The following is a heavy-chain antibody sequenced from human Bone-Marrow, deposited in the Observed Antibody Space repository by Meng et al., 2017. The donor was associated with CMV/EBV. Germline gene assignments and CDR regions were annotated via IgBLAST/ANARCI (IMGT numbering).Heavy chain of an antibody. CDR3: ATDLLVATLRNGMDV. CDR1: GDTFSSYN. V-gene: IGHV1-69*05. D-gene: IGHD5-12*01. J-gene: IGHJ6*02. Sequence: SVKVSCKTSGDTFSSYNIRWVRQAPGQGLKLGGIIPIFGTTNYAQRFQGRLTITTDESTSAAYMELSSLKSEDTAVYYCATDLLVATLRNGMDVWGQGTTVTVSS. CDR2: IIPIFGTT.